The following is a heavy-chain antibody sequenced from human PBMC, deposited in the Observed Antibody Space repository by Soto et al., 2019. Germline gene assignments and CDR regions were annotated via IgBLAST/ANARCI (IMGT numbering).Heavy chain of an antibody. CDR1: GGTFSSYT. CDR3: ARALTYSSSWFFDY. V-gene: IGHV1-69*02. J-gene: IGHJ4*02. D-gene: IGHD6-13*01. CDR2: IIPILVIA. Sequence: GASVKVSCKASGGTFSSYTISWVRQAPGQGLEWMGRIIPILVIANYAQKFQGRVTITADKSTSTAYMELSSLRSEDTAVYYCARALTYSSSWFFDYWGQGTLVTVSS.